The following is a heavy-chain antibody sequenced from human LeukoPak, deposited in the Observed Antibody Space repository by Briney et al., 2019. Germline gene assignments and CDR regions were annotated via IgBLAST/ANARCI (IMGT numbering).Heavy chain of an antibody. Sequence: TSQTLSLTCTVSGGSISSGDYYWSWIRPPPGKGLEWIGRINTSGSTNYNPSLKSRVTMSVDTSKDQFSLNLSSVTAADTAVYYCARMYSSSSYFDYWGQGTLVTVSS. J-gene: IGHJ4*02. CDR2: INTSGST. D-gene: IGHD6-6*01. CDR3: ARMYSSSSYFDY. CDR1: GGSISSGDYY. V-gene: IGHV4-61*02.